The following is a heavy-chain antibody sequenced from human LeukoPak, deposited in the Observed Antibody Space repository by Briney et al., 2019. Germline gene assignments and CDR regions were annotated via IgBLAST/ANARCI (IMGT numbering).Heavy chain of an antibody. V-gene: IGHV3-21*01. CDR1: EFTFSSYS. CDR2: ISSSSSYI. CDR3: ARGVGSWTPYYFDY. D-gene: IGHD6-13*01. J-gene: IGHJ4*02. Sequence: PGGSLRLSCAASEFTFSSYSMNWVRQAPGKGPECVSSISSSSSYIYYADSVKGRFTISRDNAKNSLYLQMNSLRAEDTAVYYCARGVGSWTPYYFDYWGQGTLVTVSS.